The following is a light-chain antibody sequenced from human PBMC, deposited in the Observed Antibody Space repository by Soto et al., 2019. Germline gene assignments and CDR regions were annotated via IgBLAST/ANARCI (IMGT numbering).Light chain of an antibody. CDR3: QQYHLSPLT. Sequence: EIVLTQSPGALSVAPGETLSLSCRASEAINNNFVAWYQQRPGQVPRLLMYGASIRFSGVPDRISGRRSGTGFILNIARVEPEDSAVYFCQQYHLSPLTFGGGTQV. CDR1: EAINNNF. CDR2: GAS. V-gene: IGKV3-20*01. J-gene: IGKJ4*01.